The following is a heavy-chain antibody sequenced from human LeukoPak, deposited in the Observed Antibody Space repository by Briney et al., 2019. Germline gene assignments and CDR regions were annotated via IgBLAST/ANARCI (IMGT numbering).Heavy chain of an antibody. CDR1: GLTFSHAW. CDR2: IKSKTDGGTT. V-gene: IGHV3-15*01. D-gene: IGHD6-6*01. J-gene: IGHJ4*02. CDR3: TNFSSSSVDYFDY. Sequence: PGGSLRLSCAASGLTFSHAWMSWVRQAPGKGLEWVGRIKSKTDGGTTDYAAPVKGRFTISRDDSKNTLYLQMNSLKTEDTAVYYCTNFSSSSVDYFDYWGQGTLVTVSS.